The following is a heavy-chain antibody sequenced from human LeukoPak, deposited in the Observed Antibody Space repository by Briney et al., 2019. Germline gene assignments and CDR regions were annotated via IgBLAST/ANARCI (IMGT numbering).Heavy chain of an antibody. J-gene: IGHJ3*02. CDR2: IYHSGST. V-gene: IGHV4-61*08. Sequence: PSETLSLTCTVSGGSISSGGYYWSWIRQPPGKGLEWIGYIYHSGSTYYNPSLKSRVTISVDTSKNQFSLKLSSVTAADTAVYYCARDLRGSYQSIWGQGTMVTVSS. D-gene: IGHD1-26*01. CDR1: GGSISSGGYY. CDR3: ARDLRGSYQSI.